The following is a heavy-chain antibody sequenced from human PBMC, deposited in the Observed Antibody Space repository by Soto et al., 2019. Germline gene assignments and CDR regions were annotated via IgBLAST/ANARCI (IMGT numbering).Heavy chain of an antibody. CDR1: GGSFSGYY. CDR2: INHSGST. Sequence: QVQLQQWGAGLLKPSETLSLTCAVYGGSFSGYYWSWIRQPPGEGLEWIGEINHSGSTNYNPSLKRRVTISVDTYKNQFSLKLSSVTAADTAVYYCARARNWNYYFDYWGQGTLVTVSS. D-gene: IGHD1-7*01. J-gene: IGHJ4*02. CDR3: ARARNWNYYFDY. V-gene: IGHV4-34*01.